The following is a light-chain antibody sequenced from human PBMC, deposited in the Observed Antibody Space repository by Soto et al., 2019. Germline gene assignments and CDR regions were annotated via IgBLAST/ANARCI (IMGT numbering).Light chain of an antibody. CDR2: KAS. Sequence: DIQMTQSPSTLSASVGDRVTITCRASQSVSALLAWYQQKPGKAPKLLIYKASTLESGVPSRFSGSGSGTEFTLTISSLQPDDFATYYCQHYVTAFRSFGQGTKV. CDR1: QSVSAL. CDR3: QHYVTAFRS. V-gene: IGKV1-5*03. J-gene: IGKJ1*01.